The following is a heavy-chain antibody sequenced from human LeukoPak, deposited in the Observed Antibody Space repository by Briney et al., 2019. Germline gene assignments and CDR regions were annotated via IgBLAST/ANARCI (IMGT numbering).Heavy chain of an antibody. V-gene: IGHV4-4*07. D-gene: IGHD3-3*01. Sequence: SETLSLTCTVSGGSISSYYWSWIRQPAGKGLEWIGRIYTSGSTNYNPSLKSRVTMSVDTSKNQFSLKLSSVTAADTAVYYCARLGQDYDFWSGYLGYWGQGTLVTVSS. CDR3: ARLGQDYDFWSGYLGY. CDR2: IYTSGST. J-gene: IGHJ4*02. CDR1: GGSISSYY.